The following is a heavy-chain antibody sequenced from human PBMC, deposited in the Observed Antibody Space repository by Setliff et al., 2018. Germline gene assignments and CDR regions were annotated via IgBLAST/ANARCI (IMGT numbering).Heavy chain of an antibody. Sequence: GSLRLSCAASGFTFSSYSMNWVRQAPGKGLVWVSRINSDGSSTSYADSVKGRFTISRDNAKNTLYLQMNSLRAEDTAVYYCVRDTTSGWMLKNWGQGTLVTVSS. D-gene: IGHD6-25*01. V-gene: IGHV3-74*01. CDR2: INSDGSST. CDR1: GFTFSSYS. J-gene: IGHJ4*02. CDR3: VRDTTSGWMLKN.